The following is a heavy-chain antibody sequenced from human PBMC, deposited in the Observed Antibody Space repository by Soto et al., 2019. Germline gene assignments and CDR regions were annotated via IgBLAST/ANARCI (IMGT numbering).Heavy chain of an antibody. J-gene: IGHJ6*02. CDR3: ARAGTAMAHYYYYYGMDV. CDR2: ISSSGSTI. CDR1: GFTFSSYE. D-gene: IGHD5-18*01. Sequence: GGSLRLSCAASGFTFSSYEMNWVRQAPGKGLEWVSYISSSGSTIYYADSVKGRFTIPRDNAKNSLYLQMNSLRAEDTAVYYCARAGTAMAHYYYYYGMDVWGQGTTVTVSS. V-gene: IGHV3-48*03.